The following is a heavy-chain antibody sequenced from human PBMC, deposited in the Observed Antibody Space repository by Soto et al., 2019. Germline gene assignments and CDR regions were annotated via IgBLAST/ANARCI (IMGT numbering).Heavy chain of an antibody. Sequence: QVQLQEPGPGLVKPSETLSLTCTVSGGSISSYFWCWIRQPPGKGLEWIGYIYYSRSTNYNPSLKSRVTISVDTSKNQLSLKLSSVTAADTAVYYCARVGYCGGDCSFPDYWGQGTLVPVSS. J-gene: IGHJ4*02. V-gene: IGHV4-59*01. CDR2: IYYSRST. CDR1: GGSISSYF. D-gene: IGHD2-21*02. CDR3: ARVGYCGGDCSFPDY.